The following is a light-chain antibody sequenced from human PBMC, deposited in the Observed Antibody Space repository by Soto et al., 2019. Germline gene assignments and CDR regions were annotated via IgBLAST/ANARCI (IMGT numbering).Light chain of an antibody. J-gene: IGKJ1*01. CDR2: GAS. CDR3: QRYNSAPRT. Sequence: EIQITQSPSSLSASVGDRVTITCRASQGISHYLAWYQQKPGKPPTLLIHGASTLQSGVPTRFSGSGSGTDFTLTISSXQPEDVAVYYCQRYNSAPRTFGQGTKVDIK. CDR1: QGISHY. V-gene: IGKV1-27*01.